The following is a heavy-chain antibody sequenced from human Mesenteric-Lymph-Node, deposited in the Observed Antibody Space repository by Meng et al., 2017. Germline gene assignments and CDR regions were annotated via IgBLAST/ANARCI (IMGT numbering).Heavy chain of an antibody. D-gene: IGHD2-2*01. V-gene: IGHV3-15*01. CDR3: TTGVFCTVTTCYGRDWYFDL. J-gene: IGHJ2*01. CDR1: GFTFSIAW. CDR2: IKSKTDGETT. Sequence: GESLKISCAASGFTFSIAWMTWVRQVPGKGLEWVGRIKSKTDGETTDYAEPVRGRFTISRDGSKHMVYLQMISLKTEDTAVYYCTTGVFCTVTTCYGRDWYFDLWGRGTLVTVSS.